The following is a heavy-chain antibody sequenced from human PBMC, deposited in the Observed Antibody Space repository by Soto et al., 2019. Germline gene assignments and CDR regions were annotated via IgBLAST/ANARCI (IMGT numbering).Heavy chain of an antibody. CDR3: ASVAIGGPFDY. CDR1: GGTFSSYT. D-gene: IGHD3-16*01. J-gene: IGHJ4*02. V-gene: IGHV1-69*02. Sequence: QVQLVQSGAEVKKPGSSVKVSCKASGGTFSSYTISWVRQAPGQGLEWMGRIIPILGIANYAQKFQGRVTITADKSTSTAYMELSSLRSEDTAVYYCASVAIGGPFDYWGQGTLVTVSS. CDR2: IIPILGIA.